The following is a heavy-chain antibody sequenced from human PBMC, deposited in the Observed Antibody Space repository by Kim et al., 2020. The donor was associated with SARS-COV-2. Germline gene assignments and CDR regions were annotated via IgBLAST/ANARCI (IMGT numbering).Heavy chain of an antibody. D-gene: IGHD1-26*01. CDR1: GFTFNNYW. CDR2: INQDGSAK. CDR3: ARDLSGSKDAFGI. V-gene: IGHV3-7*03. J-gene: IGHJ3*02. Sequence: GGFLRLSCAASGFTFNNYWMSWVRQAPGEGLECVANINQDGSAKYYVGSVKGRFTVSRDNAENSLYLQMSGLRAEDTAVYYCARDLSGSKDAFGIWGQGTMVTVSS.